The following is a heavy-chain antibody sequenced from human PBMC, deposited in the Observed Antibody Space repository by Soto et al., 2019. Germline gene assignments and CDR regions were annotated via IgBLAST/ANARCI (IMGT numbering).Heavy chain of an antibody. CDR1: GYTFTSYG. Sequence: GASVKVSCKASGYTFTSYGISWVRQAPGQGLEWMGWISAYNGNTNYAQELQGRVTMTTDTSTSTAYMELRSLRSDDTAVYYCARVTYCSGGSCYFRYMAVWGKGTTVTVSS. CDR3: ARVTYCSGGSCYFRYMAV. J-gene: IGHJ6*03. CDR2: ISAYNGNT. V-gene: IGHV1-18*01. D-gene: IGHD2-15*01.